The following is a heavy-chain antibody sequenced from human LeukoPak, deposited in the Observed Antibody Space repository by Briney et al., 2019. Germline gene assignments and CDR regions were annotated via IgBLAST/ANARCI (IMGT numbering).Heavy chain of an antibody. D-gene: IGHD5-24*01. CDR3: ARDADMGATITGAFDI. J-gene: IGHJ3*02. Sequence: SETLSLTCTVSGGSISNSNYYWIWIRQPPRKGLEWIGSVYYSGSTYYNPSLKSRVTISVDTPKNQFSLKLSSVTAADTAVYYCARDADMGATITGAFDIWGQGTKVTVSS. CDR1: GGSISNSNYY. CDR2: VYYSGST. V-gene: IGHV4-39*02.